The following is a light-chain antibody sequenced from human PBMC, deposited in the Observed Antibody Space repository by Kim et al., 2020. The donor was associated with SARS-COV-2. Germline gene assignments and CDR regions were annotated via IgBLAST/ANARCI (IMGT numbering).Light chain of an antibody. CDR2: EDH. J-gene: IGLJ3*02. CDR1: SCSIGSDF. V-gene: IGLV6-57*01. CDR3: QAYDDNIWV. Sequence: GKTVIISCTRSSCSIGSDFVQWYQQRPGSSPTTVIYEDHKRPSGVPDRFSGSVDSSSDSASLTSSGLRAEDEADCYCQAYDDNIWVFGGGTKLTVL.